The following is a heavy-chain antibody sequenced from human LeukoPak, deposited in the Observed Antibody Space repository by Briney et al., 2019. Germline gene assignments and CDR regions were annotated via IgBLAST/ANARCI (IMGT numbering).Heavy chain of an antibody. CDR3: AKAAWGGPTRSPIDY. D-gene: IGHD3-16*01. CDR2: ISYDGSNK. J-gene: IGHJ4*02. CDR1: GFTFSSYG. Sequence: GRSLRLSCAASGFTFSSYGMHWVRQAPGKGLEWVAVISYDGSNKYYADSVKGRFTISRDNSKNTLYLQMNSLRAEDTAVYYCAKAAWGGPTRSPIDYWGQGTLVTVSS. V-gene: IGHV3-30*18.